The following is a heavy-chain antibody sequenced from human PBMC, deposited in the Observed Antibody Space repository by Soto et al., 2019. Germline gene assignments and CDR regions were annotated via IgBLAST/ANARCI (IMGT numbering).Heavy chain of an antibody. CDR2: ISSSSSYT. V-gene: IGHV3-11*05. CDR3: ARDILPRSNWFDP. CDR1: GFTFSDYY. Sequence: QVQLVESGGGLVKPGGSLRLSCAASGFTFSDYYMSWIRQAPGKGLEWVSYISSSSSYTNYADSVKGRFTISRDNAKNTLYLQMNSLRAEDTAVYYCARDILPRSNWFDPWGQGSLVTVSS. J-gene: IGHJ5*02. D-gene: IGHD2-21*01.